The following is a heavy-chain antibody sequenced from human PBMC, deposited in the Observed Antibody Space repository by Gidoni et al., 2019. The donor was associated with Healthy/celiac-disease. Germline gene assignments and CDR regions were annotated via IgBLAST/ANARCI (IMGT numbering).Heavy chain of an antibody. CDR1: GGSFSGYY. J-gene: IGHJ3*02. D-gene: IGHD6-13*01. Sequence: QVQLQQWGAGLLKPSETLSLTCAVYGGSFSGYYWSWIRQPPGKGLEWIGEINHSGSTNYNPSLKSRVTISVDTSKNQFSLKLSSVTAADTAVYYCARKSRQQLVRGAFDIWGQGTMVTVSS. CDR3: ARKSRQQLVRGAFDI. V-gene: IGHV4-34*01. CDR2: INHSGST.